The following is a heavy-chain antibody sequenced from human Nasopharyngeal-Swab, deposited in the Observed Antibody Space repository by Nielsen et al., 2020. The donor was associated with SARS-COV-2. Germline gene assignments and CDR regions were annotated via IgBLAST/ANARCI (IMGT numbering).Heavy chain of an antibody. CDR3: AREGEYGAYDAPDY. CDR1: GDTFPNSA. D-gene: IGHD5-12*01. J-gene: IGHJ4*02. V-gene: IGHV1-69*10. CDR2: IVPPLGLP. Sequence: SLTPSCQPPGDTFPNSATSWVRPPPGQGLEWMGGIVPPLGLPNYAQKFRGRVTISADRSTTTSYLELSSLRSEDTAIYYCAREGEYGAYDAPDYWGQGTLVTVSS.